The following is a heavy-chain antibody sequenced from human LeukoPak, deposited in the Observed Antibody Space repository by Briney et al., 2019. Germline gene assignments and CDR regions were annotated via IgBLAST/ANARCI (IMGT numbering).Heavy chain of an antibody. CDR3: ARGSITYYYGSGSSIFFDY. Sequence: SETLSLTCAVYGGSFSGYYWSWIRQPPGKGLEWIGEINHSGSTNYNPSLKSRVTISVDTSKNQFSLKLSSVTAADTAVYYCARGSITYYYGSGSSIFFDYWGQGTLVTVSS. D-gene: IGHD3-10*01. V-gene: IGHV4-34*01. CDR2: INHSGST. CDR1: GGSFSGYY. J-gene: IGHJ4*02.